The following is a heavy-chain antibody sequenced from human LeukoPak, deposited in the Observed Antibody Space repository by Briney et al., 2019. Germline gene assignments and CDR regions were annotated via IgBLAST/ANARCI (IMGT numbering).Heavy chain of an antibody. CDR3: ARDLSVAVAGRRPSVY. Sequence: PGGSLRLSCAASGFTFSSYAMSWVRQAPGKGLEWVSAISGSGGSTYYADSVKGRFTISRDNAKNSLYLQMNSLRAEDTAVYYCARDLSVAVAGRRPSVYWGQGTLVTVSS. D-gene: IGHD6-19*01. V-gene: IGHV3-23*01. J-gene: IGHJ4*02. CDR2: ISGSGGST. CDR1: GFTFSSYA.